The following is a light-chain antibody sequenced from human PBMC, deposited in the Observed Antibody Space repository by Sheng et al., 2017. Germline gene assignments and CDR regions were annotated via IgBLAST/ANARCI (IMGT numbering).Light chain of an antibody. J-gene: IGKJ4*01. CDR3: HQRATWPLT. CDR1: ESVSGY. Sequence: EIVLTQSPVALSLSPGERASLSCRASESVSGYLAWYQQRPGQAPRLLIYNIFNRATGVPARFSGSGSGTDFTLTISSLEPEDFALYFCHQRATWPLTFGGGTEGTDQT. V-gene: IGKV3-11*01. CDR2: NIF.